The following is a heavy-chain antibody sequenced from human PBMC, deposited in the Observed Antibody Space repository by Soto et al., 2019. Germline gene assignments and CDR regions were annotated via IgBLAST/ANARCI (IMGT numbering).Heavy chain of an antibody. CDR2: IGTASDT. J-gene: IGHJ4*02. Sequence: GGSLRLSCAASGFTFSNYDMHWVRQVTGKGLEWVSAIGTASDTYYPDSVKGRFTISRENVKNFLYLQMNNLGAEDTAVYFCTRGFFSVFDYWGQGALVTVSS. CDR1: GFTFSNYD. V-gene: IGHV3-13*01. CDR3: TRGFFSVFDY. D-gene: IGHD3-10*01.